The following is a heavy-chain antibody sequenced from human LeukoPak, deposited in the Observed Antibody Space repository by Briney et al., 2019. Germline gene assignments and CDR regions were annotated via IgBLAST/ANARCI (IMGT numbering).Heavy chain of an antibody. J-gene: IGHJ4*02. Sequence: SETLSLTCTVSGGSISGYYWSWIRQPPGKGLEWIGYIYHSGSAYYNPSLKSRVTISVDRSKNQFSLKLSSVTAADTAVYYCARGSYGDSYYFDYWGQGALVTVSS. V-gene: IGHV4-30-2*01. D-gene: IGHD4-17*01. CDR3: ARGSYGDSYYFDY. CDR2: IYHSGSA. CDR1: GGSISGYY.